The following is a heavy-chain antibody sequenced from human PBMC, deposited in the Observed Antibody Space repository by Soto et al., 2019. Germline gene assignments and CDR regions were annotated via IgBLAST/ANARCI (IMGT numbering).Heavy chain of an antibody. CDR3: AREFGSGWYLGYYYYGMDV. CDR2: ISAYNGNT. V-gene: IGHV1-18*01. Sequence: AAVKVSCKASGYTFTSYGISWVRLAPGQGLEWMGWISAYNGNTNYAQKLQGRVTMTTDTSTSTAYMGLRSLRSDDTAVYYCAREFGSGWYLGYYYYGMDVWGQGTTVTVSS. J-gene: IGHJ6*02. D-gene: IGHD6-19*01. CDR1: GYTFTSYG.